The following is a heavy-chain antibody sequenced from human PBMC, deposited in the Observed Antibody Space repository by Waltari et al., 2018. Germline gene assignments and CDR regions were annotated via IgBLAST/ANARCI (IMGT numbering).Heavy chain of an antibody. Sequence: EVQLVESGGGLVQPGGSLRLSCAASGFTVSSNYMSWVCHAPGNGLECVAVSCSGGSRCYADAGKGRFTIARDKSKNTLYLQMNSLRAEDTAVYYCARQISDCTNGVCYGMDVWGQGTTVTVSS. CDR1: GFTVSSNY. D-gene: IGHD2-8*01. J-gene: IGHJ6*02. V-gene: IGHV3-66*04. CDR2: SCSGGSR. CDR3: ARQISDCTNGVCYGMDV.